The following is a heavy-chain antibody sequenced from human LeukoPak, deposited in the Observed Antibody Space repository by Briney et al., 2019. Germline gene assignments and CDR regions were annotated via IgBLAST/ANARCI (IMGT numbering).Heavy chain of an antibody. CDR2: ISGSGGST. CDR3: AKGNDYYYYYYYMDV. J-gene: IGHJ6*03. CDR1: GFTFSSHA. V-gene: IGHV3-23*01. D-gene: IGHD4-11*01. Sequence: GGSLRLSCAASGFTFSSHAMSWVRQAPGKGLEWVSAISGSGGSTYYADSVKGRFTISRDNSKNTLYLQMNSLRAEDTAVYYCAKGNDYYYYYYYMDVWGKGTTVTVSS.